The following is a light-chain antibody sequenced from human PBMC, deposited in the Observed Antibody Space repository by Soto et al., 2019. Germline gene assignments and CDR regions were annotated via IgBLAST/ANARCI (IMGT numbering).Light chain of an antibody. Sequence: QSALTQPPSVSAAPGQTVTISCSGSSSNIGSNYVSWYQQLPGAAPKLLIYDSNKRPTGIPERFSASKSGTSATLGITGLPTGDEADYYCGPWDGSLRLYVFGTGTNVTVL. J-gene: IGLJ1*01. CDR3: GPWDGSLRLYV. V-gene: IGLV1-51*01. CDR1: SSNIGSNY. CDR2: DSN.